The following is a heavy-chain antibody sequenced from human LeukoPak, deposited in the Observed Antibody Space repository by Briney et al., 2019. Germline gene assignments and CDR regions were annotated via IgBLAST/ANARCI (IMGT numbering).Heavy chain of an antibody. D-gene: IGHD2-21*02. CDR2: NFHSGGA. Sequence: SQTLSLTCAVSGGSISSGYSWTWIRQPPGEGLEWIGYNFHSGGAYYNPSLKSRVTISVDRSKNHFSLKLSSVTAADTAVYYCARGEVTYFDYWGQGTLVTVSS. CDR1: GGSISSGYS. V-gene: IGHV4-30-2*01. J-gene: IGHJ4*02. CDR3: ARGEVTYFDY.